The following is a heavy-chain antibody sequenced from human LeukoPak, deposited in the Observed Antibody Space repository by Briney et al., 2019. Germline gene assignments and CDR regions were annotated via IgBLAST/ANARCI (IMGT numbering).Heavy chain of an antibody. Sequence: SETLSLTCTVSGGSISSHYWSWIRQPAGKGLEWIGRIYTSGSTNYNPSLKSRVTMSVDTSKNQFSLKLSSVTAADTAVYYCARDYSGSYWGGVSWFDPWGQGTLVTVSS. CDR3: ARDYSGSYWGGVSWFDP. CDR2: IYTSGST. J-gene: IGHJ5*02. V-gene: IGHV4-4*07. D-gene: IGHD1-26*01. CDR1: GGSISSHY.